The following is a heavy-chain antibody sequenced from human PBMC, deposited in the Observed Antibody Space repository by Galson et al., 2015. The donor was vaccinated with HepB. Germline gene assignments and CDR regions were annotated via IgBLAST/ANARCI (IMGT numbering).Heavy chain of an antibody. CDR2: IKSDGSET. Sequence: LRLSCAASGFTCSTFSMTWVRQAPGKGLEWVANIKSDGSETYYVDAVKGRFTISRDNAKNSLYLQMNSLRAEDTAVYYCARYRVAAGRHFDSWGQGTLVTVS. D-gene: IGHD6-13*01. J-gene: IGHJ4*02. CDR1: GFTCSTFS. CDR3: ARYRVAAGRHFDS. V-gene: IGHV3-7*01.